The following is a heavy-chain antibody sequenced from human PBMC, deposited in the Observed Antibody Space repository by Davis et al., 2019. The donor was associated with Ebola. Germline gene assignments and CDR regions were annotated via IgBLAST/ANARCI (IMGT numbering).Heavy chain of an antibody. Sequence: AASVKVSCKASGYTFTSYGISWVRQAPGQGLEWMGWINPNSGGTNYAQKFQGWVTMTRDTSISTAYMELRRLRSDDTAVYYCARAGTGTPPSYYYYGMDVWGQGTTVTVSS. CDR3: ARAGTGTPPSYYYYGMDV. D-gene: IGHD1-1*01. CDR2: INPNSGGT. J-gene: IGHJ6*02. CDR1: GYTFTSYG. V-gene: IGHV1-2*04.